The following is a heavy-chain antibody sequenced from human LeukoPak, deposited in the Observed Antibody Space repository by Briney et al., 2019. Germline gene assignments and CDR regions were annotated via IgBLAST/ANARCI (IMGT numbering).Heavy chain of an antibody. D-gene: IGHD3-9*01. CDR2: INPDGSRT. J-gene: IGHJ4*02. CDR1: GFTFSSYW. V-gene: IGHV3-74*01. Sequence: QPGGSLRLSCAASGFTFSSYWMHWVRQAPGKGLVWVSRINPDGSRTNYADSVKGRLTISRDNAKNTLYLQMNSLRAVDTAVYYCARDFEAPSNCWGQGTLVTVSS. CDR3: ARDFEAPSNC.